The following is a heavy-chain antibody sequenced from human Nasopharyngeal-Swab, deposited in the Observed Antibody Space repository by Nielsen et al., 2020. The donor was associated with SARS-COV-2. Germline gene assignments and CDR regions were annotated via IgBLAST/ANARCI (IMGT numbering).Heavy chain of an antibody. J-gene: IGHJ5*02. D-gene: IGHD2-21*02. Sequence: SETLSLTCTVSAASFTTYYWGWIRQPPGKGLEWIAYITDTGRTKYNPSLETRVTISQDTSRTRFSLRLTSVTAAETAMYYCAGIPYGGGHSSYGWFDLWGQGILVTVSS. CDR2: ITDTGRT. V-gene: IGHV4-59*01. CDR1: AASFTTYY. CDR3: AGIPYGGGHSSYGWFDL.